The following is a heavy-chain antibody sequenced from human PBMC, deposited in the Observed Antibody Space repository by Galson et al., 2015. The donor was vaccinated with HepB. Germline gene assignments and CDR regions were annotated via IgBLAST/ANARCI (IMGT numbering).Heavy chain of an antibody. CDR3: AKEWAVGAYGDYVGGDGYYGMDV. V-gene: IGHV3-30*18. CDR1: GFTFSSYG. J-gene: IGHJ6*02. D-gene: IGHD4-17*01. Sequence: SLRLSCAASGFTFSSYGMYWVRQAPGKGLEWVAVISYDGSNKYYGDSVKGRITISRDNSKNTLHLQMNSLRAGDTALYYCAKEWAVGAYGDYVGGDGYYGMDVWGQGTTVTVSS. CDR2: ISYDGSNK.